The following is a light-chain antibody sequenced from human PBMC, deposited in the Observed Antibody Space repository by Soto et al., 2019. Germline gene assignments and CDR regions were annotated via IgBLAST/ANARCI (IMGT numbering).Light chain of an antibody. CDR2: GAS. V-gene: IGKV3-15*01. CDR3: QQYNNWPGGF. CDR1: QSVSSN. J-gene: IGKJ3*01. Sequence: EIVMTQSPATLSVSPGERATLSCRASQSVSSNLAWYQQKPGQAPRLLIYGASTRATGIPARFSGSGSGTEFTLTISSLQSEDFAVYYCQQYNNWPGGFFGPGTKVDIK.